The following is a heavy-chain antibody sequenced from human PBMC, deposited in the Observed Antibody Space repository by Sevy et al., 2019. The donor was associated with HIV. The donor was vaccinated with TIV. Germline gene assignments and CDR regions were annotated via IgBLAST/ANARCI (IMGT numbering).Heavy chain of an antibody. CDR2: IYPSDSDS. CDR3: ASGSGSPLNYYYYGMDV. V-gene: IGHV5-51*01. J-gene: IGHJ6*02. CDR1: GYIFANYW. Sequence: GESLKISCKGSGYIFANYWIGWVRQMPGKGLEWMGIIYPSDSDSRYSPSFQGQVTFSADKSISTAYLQWSSLKASDTAMYYCASGSGSPLNYYYYGMDVWGQGTTVTVSS. D-gene: IGHD3-10*01.